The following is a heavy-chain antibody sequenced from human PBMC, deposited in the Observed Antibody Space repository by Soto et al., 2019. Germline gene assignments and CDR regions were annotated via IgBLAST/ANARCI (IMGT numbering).Heavy chain of an antibody. Sequence: SETLSLTCAVSGYSISSGYYWGWIRQPPGKGLEWIGSIYHSGSTYYNPSLKSRVTISVDTSKNQFSLKLSSVTAADTALCYCERQRTTVVTQAYFDYWGQGALVTVSS. CDR3: ERQRTTVVTQAYFDY. V-gene: IGHV4-38-2*01. J-gene: IGHJ4*02. CDR2: IYHSGST. CDR1: GYSISSGYY. D-gene: IGHD2-21*02.